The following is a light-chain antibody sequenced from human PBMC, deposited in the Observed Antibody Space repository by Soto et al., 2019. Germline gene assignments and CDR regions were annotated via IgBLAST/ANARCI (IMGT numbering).Light chain of an antibody. CDR3: SSYTSSSTYV. CDR1: GSDVGGYDY. Sequence: QSVLTQPASASGPPGQSITISCTGTGSDVGGYDYVSWYQHHPGKAPKVMIYEVTNRPSGVSNRFSGSKSGNTASLTISGLLAEDEADYYCSSYTSSSTYVFGTGTKVTVL. CDR2: EVT. V-gene: IGLV2-14*01. J-gene: IGLJ1*01.